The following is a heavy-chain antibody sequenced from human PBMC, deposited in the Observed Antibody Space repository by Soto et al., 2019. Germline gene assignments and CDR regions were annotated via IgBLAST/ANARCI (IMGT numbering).Heavy chain of an antibody. CDR1: GGTFMKYS. J-gene: IGHJ6*02. Sequence: QVQLVQSGAEVQKPGSSVRVSCKAPGGTFMKYSISWVRQAPGQGLEWMGEIIPVFGTTNYAQKFQGRVTITADESTSTAYMRLSSLTSEDTAVYCCARQDTSCWYGDRSYFGMDVWGQGATVTVSS. V-gene: IGHV1-69*01. CDR3: ARQDTSCWYGDRSYFGMDV. D-gene: IGHD6-13*01. CDR2: IIPVFGTT.